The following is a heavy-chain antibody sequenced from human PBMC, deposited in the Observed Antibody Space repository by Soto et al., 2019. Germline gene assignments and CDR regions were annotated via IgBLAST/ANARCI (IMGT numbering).Heavy chain of an antibody. D-gene: IGHD3-10*01. J-gene: IGHJ4*02. CDR2: ISSSSSYI. CDR1: GFTFSIYS. CDR3: ARDPVLLWFGESIGPLDY. Sequence: GSLRLSCAASGFTFSIYSMNWVRQAPGKGLEWVSSISSSSSYIYYADSVKGRFTISRDNAKNSLYLQMNSLRAEDTAVYYCARDPVLLWFGESIGPLDYWGQGTLVTVPS. V-gene: IGHV3-21*01.